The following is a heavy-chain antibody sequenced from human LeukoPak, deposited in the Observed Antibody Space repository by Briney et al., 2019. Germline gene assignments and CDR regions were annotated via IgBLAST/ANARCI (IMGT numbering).Heavy chain of an antibody. V-gene: IGHV3-23*01. CDR3: AKVGRHYGSGKQGYYFDY. J-gene: IGHJ4*02. CDR1: GFTLSIYA. CDR2: ISGSGGRT. D-gene: IGHD3-10*01. Sequence: GGSLRLSGAASGFTLSIYAMSWVRQAPGKGLEWVSAISGSGGRTYYADSVKGRFTISRDNSKNTLYLQMNSLRAEDTAVYYCAKVGRHYGSGKQGYYFDYWGQGTLVTVSS.